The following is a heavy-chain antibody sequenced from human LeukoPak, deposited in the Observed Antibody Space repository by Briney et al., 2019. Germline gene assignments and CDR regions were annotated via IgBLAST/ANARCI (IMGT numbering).Heavy chain of an antibody. Sequence: GGSLRLSCAASGFTFSDYGMNWVRQAPGKGLEWVTYISSGSVTIYYADSVKGRFAISRDNAKNSLYLQMNSLRDEDTAVYYCARWGRVFDIWGQGTVVTVSS. D-gene: IGHD7-27*01. CDR2: ISSGSVTI. V-gene: IGHV3-48*02. J-gene: IGHJ3*02. CDR3: ARWGRVFDI. CDR1: GFTFSDYG.